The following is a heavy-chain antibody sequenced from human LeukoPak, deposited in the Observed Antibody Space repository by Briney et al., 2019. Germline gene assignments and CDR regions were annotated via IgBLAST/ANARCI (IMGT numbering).Heavy chain of an antibody. V-gene: IGHV4-34*01. CDR2: IHYSGSA. D-gene: IGHD2-15*01. CDR1: GGSFSGYY. Sequence: PSETLSLTCAVYGGSFSGYYWTWIRQPPGKGLEWIGEIHYSGSATYNPSLKSRVTISVDTSKNHFSLKLTSVTAADTAVYYCARELYCSGGSCHSRDAFDIWGQGTMVTVSS. J-gene: IGHJ3*02. CDR3: ARELYCSGGSCHSRDAFDI.